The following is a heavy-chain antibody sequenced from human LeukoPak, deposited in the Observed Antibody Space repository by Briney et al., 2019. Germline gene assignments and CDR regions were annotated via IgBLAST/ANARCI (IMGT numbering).Heavy chain of an antibody. J-gene: IGHJ5*02. V-gene: IGHV4-34*01. CDR1: GGSFSGYY. CDR3: ASWGYCSSTSCPRSWFDP. CDR2: INHSGST. Sequence: RSSETLSLTCAVYGGSFSGYYWGWIRQPPGKGLEWIGEINHSGSTNYNPSLKSRVTISVDTSKNQFSLKLSSVTAADTAVYYCASWGYCSSTSCPRSWFDPWGQGTLVTVSS. D-gene: IGHD2-2*01.